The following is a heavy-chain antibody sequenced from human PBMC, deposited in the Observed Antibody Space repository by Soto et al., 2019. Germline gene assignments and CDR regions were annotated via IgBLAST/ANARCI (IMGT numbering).Heavy chain of an antibody. CDR3: VKASQWNWNLLDY. J-gene: IGHJ4*02. CDR2: IRSKTYIT. Sequence: LRLSCAASGFPFNDFVMAWVRQAPGKGLEWVAAIRSKTYITYYPDSMRGRFTISRVNSENSIYLQMNSLRAEDTAIYFCVKASQWNWNLLDYWGQGTLVTVSS. CDR1: GFPFNDFV. V-gene: IGHV3-23*01. D-gene: IGHD1-1*01.